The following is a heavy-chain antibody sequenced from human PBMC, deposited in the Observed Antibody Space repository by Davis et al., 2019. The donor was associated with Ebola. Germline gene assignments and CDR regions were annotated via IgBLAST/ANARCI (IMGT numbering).Heavy chain of an antibody. D-gene: IGHD1-26*01. CDR2: INPNSGVT. V-gene: IGHV1-2*06. CDR3: ARASFMDV. CDR1: GYTFTSYY. J-gene: IGHJ6*02. Sequence: AASVKVSCKASGYTFTSYYMHWVRQAPGQGLEWMGRINPNSGVTNYAQKFQGRVTMTRDTSTSTAYMEINRLNSDDTAVYFCARASFMDVWGQGTTVTVSS.